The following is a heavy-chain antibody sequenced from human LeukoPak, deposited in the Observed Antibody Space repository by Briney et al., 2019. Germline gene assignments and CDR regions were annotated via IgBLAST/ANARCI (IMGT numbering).Heavy chain of an antibody. CDR2: ISGSASII. V-gene: IGHV3-11*01. CDR1: GFTLSDYY. J-gene: IGHJ4*02. CDR3: AKTTVGYSSGRYPGWPADC. Sequence: GGPLRLSCAASGFTLSDYYMSWLRQAPGKGLQGVSYISGSASIIYYADSVKGRFTVSRDNAKNSLYLQMNSLRAEDTAVYYCAKTTVGYSSGRYPGWPADCWGQGTLVTVSS. D-gene: IGHD6-19*01.